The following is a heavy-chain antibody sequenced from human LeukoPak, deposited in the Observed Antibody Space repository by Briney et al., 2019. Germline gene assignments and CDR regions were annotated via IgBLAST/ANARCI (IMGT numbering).Heavy chain of an antibody. CDR3: ARGCPSSTSCYAHYYYYGMDV. J-gene: IGHJ6*02. CDR2: IYHSGST. D-gene: IGHD2-2*01. V-gene: IGHV4-38-2*02. CDR1: GYSISSGYY. Sequence: PSETLSLTCTVSGYSISSGYYWGWIRQPPGKGLEWIGSIYHSGSTNYNPSLKSRVTISVDKSKNQFSLKLSSVIAADTAVYYCARGCPSSTSCYAHYYYYGMDVWGQGTTVTVSS.